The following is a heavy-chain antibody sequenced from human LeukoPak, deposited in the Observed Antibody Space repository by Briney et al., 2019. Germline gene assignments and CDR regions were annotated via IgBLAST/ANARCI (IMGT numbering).Heavy chain of an antibody. CDR2: ISYKGNT. CDR1: GYTFTSYG. CDR3: ARDRVAYSGYAQPFDY. D-gene: IGHD5-12*01. J-gene: IGHJ4*02. Sequence: ASVKVSCKASGYTFTSYGISWVRQAPGQGLEWMGRISYKGNTNYTHKPQGRVTMTTDTSTSTAYMELRSLRSGDTAVYYCARDRVAYSGYAQPFDYWGQGTLVTVSS. V-gene: IGHV1-18*01.